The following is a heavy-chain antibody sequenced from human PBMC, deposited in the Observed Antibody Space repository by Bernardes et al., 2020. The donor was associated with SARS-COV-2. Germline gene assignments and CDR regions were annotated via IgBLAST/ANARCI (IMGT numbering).Heavy chain of an antibody. CDR2: INEDGTIT. Sequence: GYLRLSCAASGWTFSSFWMHWVRQVPGEGLVWVSRINEDGTITDYADSVKGRFTISRDNAKNTLFLQMNSLRAEDTAVYYCARDVVGKEDFWGQGTLVTVSS. V-gene: IGHV3-74*01. CDR3: ARDVVGKEDF. D-gene: IGHD6-6*01. J-gene: IGHJ4*02. CDR1: GWTFSSFW.